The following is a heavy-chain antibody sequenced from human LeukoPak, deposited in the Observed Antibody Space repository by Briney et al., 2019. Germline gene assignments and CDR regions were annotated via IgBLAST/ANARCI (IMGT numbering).Heavy chain of an antibody. D-gene: IGHD3-10*02. V-gene: IGHV3-48*03. J-gene: IGHJ6*04. Sequence: GGSLRLSCAASGFTFSRYWMYWVRHAPGKGLEWVSYISSSGSTIYYADSVKGRFTISRDNAKNSLYLQMNSLRAEDTAVYYCAELGITMIGGVWGKGTTVTISS. CDR2: ISSSGSTI. CDR1: GFTFSRYW. CDR3: AELGITMIGGV.